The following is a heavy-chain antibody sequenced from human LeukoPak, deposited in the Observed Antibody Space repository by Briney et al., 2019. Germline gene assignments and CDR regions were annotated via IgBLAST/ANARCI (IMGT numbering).Heavy chain of an antibody. V-gene: IGHV3-7*01. D-gene: IGHD1-14*01. CDR2: INQGGSDK. J-gene: IGHJ4*02. CDR1: GFTFSGHW. Sequence: RAGGSLRLSCAASGFTFSGHWMSWVRQAPGKGLEWVANINQGGSDKYYVDPVKGRFTISRDNANNLLYLQMNSLRGEDTAVYYCTRDRSRAEDDWGQGTLVTVSS. CDR3: TRDRSRAEDD.